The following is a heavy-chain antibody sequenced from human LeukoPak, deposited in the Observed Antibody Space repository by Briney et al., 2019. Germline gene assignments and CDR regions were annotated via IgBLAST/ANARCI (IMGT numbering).Heavy chain of an antibody. CDR1: GFTFSSHD. CDR2: IGTAGDT. V-gene: IGHV3-13*01. CDR3: ARDKEDFGMDV. D-gene: IGHD2-15*01. Sequence: PGGSLRLSCAASGFTFSSHDMHWVRQATGKGLEWVSAIGTAGDTYYPGSVKGRFTISRENAKNSLYLQMNSLRAGDTAVYYCARDKEDFGMDVWGQGTTVTVSS. J-gene: IGHJ6*02.